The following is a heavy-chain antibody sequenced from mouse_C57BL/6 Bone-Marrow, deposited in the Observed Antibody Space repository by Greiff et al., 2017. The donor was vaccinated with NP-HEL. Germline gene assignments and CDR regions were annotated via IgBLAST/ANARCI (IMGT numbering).Heavy chain of an antibody. CDR1: GYTFTSYW. V-gene: IGHV1-7*01. CDR2: INPSSGYT. Sequence: QVQLQQSGAELAKPGASVKLSCKASGYTFTSYWMHWVKQRPGQGLEWIGYINPSSGYTKYNQKFKDKATSTADKSSSTAYMQLSSLTYEDSAVYYCARQGVVATDWYFDVWGTGTTVTVSS. J-gene: IGHJ1*03. D-gene: IGHD1-1*01. CDR3: ARQGVVATDWYFDV.